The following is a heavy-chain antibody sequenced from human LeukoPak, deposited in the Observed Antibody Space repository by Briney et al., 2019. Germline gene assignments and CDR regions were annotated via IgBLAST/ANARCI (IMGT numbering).Heavy chain of an antibody. V-gene: IGHV4-39*06. CDR3: ARGTENWFDP. Sequence: SETLSLTCTVSGDSINYSSYYWGWIRQPPGKGLEWIGSMFYSGSTYYNPSLKSRVTISVDTSKNQFPLKLSSVTAADTAVYYCARGTENWFDPWGQGTLVTVSA. J-gene: IGHJ5*02. CDR1: GDSINYSSYY. CDR2: MFYSGST.